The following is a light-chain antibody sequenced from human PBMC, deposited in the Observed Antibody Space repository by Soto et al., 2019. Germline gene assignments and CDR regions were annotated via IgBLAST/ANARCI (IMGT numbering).Light chain of an antibody. V-gene: IGLV2-8*01. CDR2: EVN. Sequence: QSALTQPPSASGSPGQSVAISCTGTSSDVGGYSYVSWYQQHPGKAPKLMIYEVNKRPSGVPDRFSGSESGNTASLTVSGLQAEDEADYYCSSYAGSSNVFGTGTKLTVL. CDR1: SSDVGGYSY. J-gene: IGLJ1*01. CDR3: SSYAGSSNV.